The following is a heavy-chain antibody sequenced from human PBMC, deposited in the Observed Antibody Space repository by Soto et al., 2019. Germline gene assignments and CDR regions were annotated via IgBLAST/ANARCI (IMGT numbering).Heavy chain of an antibody. Sequence: GASANFSFKASGYTFTNYYIHWVRQAPGQVPEWMGIINPSDGRTTYTQKFQGRVTMIRDTSTSTFYMELSSLTSEDTAVYYSARVSGTYWPFKYWGQGTLVNVS. J-gene: IGHJ1*01. CDR2: INPSDGRT. CDR3: ARVSGTYWPFKY. D-gene: IGHD1-26*01. V-gene: IGHV1-46*01. CDR1: GYTFTNYY.